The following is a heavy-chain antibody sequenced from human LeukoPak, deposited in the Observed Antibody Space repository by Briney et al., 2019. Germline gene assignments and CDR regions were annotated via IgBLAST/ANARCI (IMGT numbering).Heavy chain of an antibody. Sequence: GGSLRLSCAASGFTFDKYAMHWVRQAPGKGLEWVSGINYDSRNIGYAGSVKGRVTISRDNAKNSLDLQMNSLRVEDTALYYCARDRRGNSGYDTDFDSWGQGTLVIVSS. D-gene: IGHD5-12*01. CDR1: GFTFDKYA. V-gene: IGHV3-9*01. CDR3: ARDRRGNSGYDTDFDS. CDR2: INYDSRNI. J-gene: IGHJ4*02.